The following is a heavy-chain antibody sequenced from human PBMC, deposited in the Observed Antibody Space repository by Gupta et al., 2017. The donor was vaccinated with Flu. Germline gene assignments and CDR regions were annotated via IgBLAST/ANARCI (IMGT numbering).Heavy chain of an antibody. CDR2: ISGSGGST. D-gene: IGHD4-17*01. V-gene: IGHV3-23*01. J-gene: IGHJ4*02. CDR1: GFTFSSYA. Sequence: EVQLLESGGGLVQPGGSLRLSCAASGFTFSSYAMRWVRQAPGKGLEWVSAISGSGGSTYYADSVKGRFTISRDNSKNTLYLQMNSLRAEDTAVYYCANNPDDYGDYGRGYYFDYWGQGTLVTVSS. CDR3: ANNPDDYGDYGRGYYFDY.